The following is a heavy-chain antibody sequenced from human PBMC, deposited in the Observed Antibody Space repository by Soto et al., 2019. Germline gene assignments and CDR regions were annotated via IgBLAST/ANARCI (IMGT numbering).Heavy chain of an antibody. CDR2: INSDGSST. V-gene: IGHV3-74*01. CDR3: AREVVVVAATPRYYYYGMDV. D-gene: IGHD2-15*01. Sequence: SRINSDGSSTSYADSVKGRFTISRDNAKNTLYLQMNSLRAEDTAVYYCAREVVVVAATPRYYYYGMDVWGQGTTVTVSS. J-gene: IGHJ6*02.